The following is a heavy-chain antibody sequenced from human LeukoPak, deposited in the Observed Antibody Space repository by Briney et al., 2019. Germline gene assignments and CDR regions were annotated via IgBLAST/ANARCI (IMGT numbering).Heavy chain of an antibody. J-gene: IGHJ4*02. CDR2: ISYDGTYK. D-gene: IGHD3-22*01. V-gene: IGHV3-30*18. CDR3: AKQFYVFLSGCDY. Sequence: GGSLRLSCEASGFTFSSYGMHWVRQAPGKGLEWVALISYDGTYKYYADSVKGRFTISRDNSKNTLYVQMNSLRAEDTAVYYCAKQFYVFLSGCDYWGQGTLVTVSS. CDR1: GFTFSSYG.